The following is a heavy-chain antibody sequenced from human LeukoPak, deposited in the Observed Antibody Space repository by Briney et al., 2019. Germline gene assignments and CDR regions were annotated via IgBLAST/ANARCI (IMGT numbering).Heavy chain of an antibody. CDR3: ARAPEGELEPYFDY. J-gene: IGHJ4*02. Sequence: ASVKVSCKASGYTFTSYAMHWVRQAPGQRLEWMGWINAGNGNTKYSQKFQGRVTITRDTSASTAYMELSSLRSEDTAVYYCARAPEGELEPYFDYWGQGTLVTVSS. V-gene: IGHV1-3*01. CDR2: INAGNGNT. D-gene: IGHD1-1*01. CDR1: GYTFTSYA.